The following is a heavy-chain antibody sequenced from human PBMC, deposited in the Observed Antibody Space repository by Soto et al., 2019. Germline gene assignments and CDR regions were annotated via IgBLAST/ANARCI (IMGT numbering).Heavy chain of an antibody. Sequence: PGGSLRLSCAASGFTVSSNYMSWVRQAPGKGLEWVAVISYDGSNKYYADSVKGRFTISRDNSKNTLYLQMNSLRAEDTAVYYCANLVYWGQGTLVTVSS. CDR3: ANLVY. CDR1: GFTVSSNY. CDR2: ISYDGSNK. J-gene: IGHJ4*02. D-gene: IGHD6-6*01. V-gene: IGHV3-30*18.